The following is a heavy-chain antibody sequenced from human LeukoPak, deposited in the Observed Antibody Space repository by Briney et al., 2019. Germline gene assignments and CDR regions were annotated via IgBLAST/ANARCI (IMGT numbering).Heavy chain of an antibody. CDR2: IRNDGRKK. Sequence: GGSLRLSCAASGFAFSKYGMYWVRQAPGKGLEGVAFIRNDGRKKYYPDSVKGRITITSDHSKDTLHPQKNSLIAEATAVYYCAKDLNYGDLLDYWGQGTLVTVSS. J-gene: IGHJ4*02. CDR3: AKDLNYGDLLDY. CDR1: GFAFSKYG. V-gene: IGHV3-30*02. D-gene: IGHD4-17*01.